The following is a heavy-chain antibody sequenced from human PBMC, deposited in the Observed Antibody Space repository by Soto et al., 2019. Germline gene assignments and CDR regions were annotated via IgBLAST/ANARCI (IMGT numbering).Heavy chain of an antibody. CDR1: GFTFSSYG. D-gene: IGHD6-19*01. CDR2: ISSNGGST. J-gene: IGHJ4*01. CDR3: VTHSSGWYLDY. V-gene: IGHV3-64D*06. Sequence: PGGSLRLSCAASGFTFSSYGMHWVRQAPGKGLEYVSTISSNGGSTYYADSVKGRFTISRDNSKNTLYLQMSSLRTEDTAVFYCVTHSSGWYLDYWGPGTLVTLSS.